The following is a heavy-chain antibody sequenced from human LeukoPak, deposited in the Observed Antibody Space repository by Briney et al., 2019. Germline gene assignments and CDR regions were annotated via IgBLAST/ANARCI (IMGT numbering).Heavy chain of an antibody. CDR2: INESGGA. CDR1: GGSFSGYY. V-gene: IGHV4-34*01. J-gene: IGHJ4*02. D-gene: IGHD6-13*01. Sequence: SETLSLTCAVYGGSFSGYYWSWIRQPPGKGLEWIGEINESGGADYNPSLKSRVTIAVDTSKNQFSLNLNSVTAADTAVYYCARVDITAAGPNAFDYWGQGTLVTVSS. CDR3: ARVDITAAGPNAFDY.